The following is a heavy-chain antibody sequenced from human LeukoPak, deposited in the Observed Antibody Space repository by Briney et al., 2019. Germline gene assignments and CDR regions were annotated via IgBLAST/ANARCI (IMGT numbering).Heavy chain of an antibody. J-gene: IGHJ5*02. Sequence: ASVRVSCKASGYTFTSYDINWVRQAPGQGLEWMGWISTYNGNTNHSQKLQGRVTMTTDTSISTAYMELSSLRSEDTAVYYCARGWRNWFDPWGQGTLVTVSS. CDR1: GYTFTSYD. V-gene: IGHV1-18*01. D-gene: IGHD1-1*01. CDR3: ARGWRNWFDP. CDR2: ISTYNGNT.